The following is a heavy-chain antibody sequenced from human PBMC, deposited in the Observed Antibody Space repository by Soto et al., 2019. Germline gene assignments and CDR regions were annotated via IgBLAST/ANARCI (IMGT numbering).Heavy chain of an antibody. D-gene: IGHD2-2*02. V-gene: IGHV3-23*01. Sequence: EVQMLESGGGVVRPGGSLRLSCIASGFTFSNYAMSWVRQAPGKGLEWVSTISDNGANTFIGDSMKDHFDISRDNSKNTVFLHLSTVRAEDTAMYYCARAIGADFFDYWGQGTPVTVSS. CDR2: ISDNGANT. CDR3: ARAIGADFFDY. J-gene: IGHJ4*02. CDR1: GFTFSNYA.